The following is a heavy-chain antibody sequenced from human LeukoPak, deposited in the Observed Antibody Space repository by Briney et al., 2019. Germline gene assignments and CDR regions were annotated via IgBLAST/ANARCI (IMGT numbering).Heavy chain of an antibody. CDR3: ARHQCSGTRCYDFYFYGMDV. CDR1: GGSITSSIDY. CDR2: IYYSTST. D-gene: IGHD2-2*01. V-gene: IGHV4-39*01. J-gene: IGHJ6*02. Sequence: SETLSLTCTVSGGSITSSIDYWGWVRQPPGKGLEWIATIYYSTSTQYNPSLKSRVTMSVDTSKNQFSLKLSSMTAADTAVYYCARHQCSGTRCYDFYFYGMDVWGQGTTVTVSS.